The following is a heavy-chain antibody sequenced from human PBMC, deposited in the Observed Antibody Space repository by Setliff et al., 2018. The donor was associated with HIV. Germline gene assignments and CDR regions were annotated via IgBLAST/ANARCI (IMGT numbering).Heavy chain of an antibody. CDR2: ISPHSGDT. CDR1: GYRFTTYG. D-gene: IGHD2-21*02. J-gene: IGHJ4*02. V-gene: IGHV1-18*01. Sequence: ASVKVSCKASGYRFTTYGLSWVRQAPGQGLEWMGWISPHSGDTKYAQKVQGRVTMTTDTSTGTSYMELRSLRSDDTADYYCARGDGMGPVVVTAMFDYWGQGTLVTVSS. CDR3: ARGDGMGPVVVTAMFDY.